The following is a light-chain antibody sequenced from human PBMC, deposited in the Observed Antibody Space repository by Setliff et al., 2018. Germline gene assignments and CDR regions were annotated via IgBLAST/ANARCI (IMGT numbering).Light chain of an antibody. J-gene: IGLJ1*01. CDR2: AVS. CDR1: SSGVGSYDL. CDR3: NAYTSGSTYV. Sequence: QSALTQPASVSGSPGQSITISCSGTSSGVGSYDLVSWYQQHPGKAPKLIIYAVSDRPSGVSNRFSGSKSGNTASLTISGLQTEDEADYYCNAYTSGSTYVFGTGTRSPS. V-gene: IGLV2-14*03.